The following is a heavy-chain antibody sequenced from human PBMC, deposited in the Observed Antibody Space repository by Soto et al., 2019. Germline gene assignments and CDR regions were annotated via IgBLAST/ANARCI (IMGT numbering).Heavy chain of an antibody. CDR2: ISGSGGST. V-gene: IGHV3-23*01. Sequence: EVQLLESGGGLVQPGGSLSLSCAASGFTFSSYAMSWVRQAPGQWLEWVSAISGSGGSTYYADSVKGRFTLSRDNSKNTLYLQMNSLRAEDTAVYYCAKSLGWELLSYWGQGTLVTVSS. CDR3: AKSLGWELLSY. D-gene: IGHD1-26*01. CDR1: GFTFSSYA. J-gene: IGHJ4*02.